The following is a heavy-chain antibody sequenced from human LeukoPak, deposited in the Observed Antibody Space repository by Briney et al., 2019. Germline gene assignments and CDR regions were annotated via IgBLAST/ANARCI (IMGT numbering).Heavy chain of an antibody. D-gene: IGHD3-22*01. J-gene: IGHJ3*02. Sequence: SETLSLTCTVSGGSISSYFWSWIRQPPGKGLEWVGYIYDSGSTYYNPSLKSRVTISVDTSKNQFSLKLSSVTAADTAVYYCARVSYYYDSSGYSRAFDIWGQGTMVTVSS. CDR1: GGSISSYF. CDR2: IYDSGST. V-gene: IGHV4-59*12. CDR3: ARVSYYYDSSGYSRAFDI.